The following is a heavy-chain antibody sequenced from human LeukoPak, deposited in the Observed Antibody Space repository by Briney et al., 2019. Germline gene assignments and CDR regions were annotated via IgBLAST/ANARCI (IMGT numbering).Heavy chain of an antibody. D-gene: IGHD2-15*01. V-gene: IGHV1-18*01. J-gene: IGHJ5*02. CDR1: GYTVTSYG. Sequence: ASVKVSCKASGYTVTSYGISWVRQAPGQRLEWMGWISAYNGNTNYAQKLQCRITMTTDTSTRTAYKVLRSLRSDGTAVYYCARVRHIAVVVAATPELRKDRWFDPWGQGTLVTVSS. CDR3: ARVRHIAVVVAATPELRKDRWFDP. CDR2: ISAYNGNT.